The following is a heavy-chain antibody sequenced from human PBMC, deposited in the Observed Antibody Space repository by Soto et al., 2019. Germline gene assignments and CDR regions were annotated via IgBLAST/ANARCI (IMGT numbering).Heavy chain of an antibody. CDR1: GYTFTGYY. CDR3: ARGGIAAAGPGISYYYYYMDV. Sequence: ASVKVSCKASGYTFTGYYMHWVRQAPGQGLEWMGWINPNNGNTNYAQKFQGRVTMTTDTSTSTAYMELRSLRSDDTAVYYCARGGIAAAGPGISYYYYYMDVWGKGTTVTVSS. V-gene: IGHV1-18*04. CDR2: INPNNGNT. D-gene: IGHD6-13*01. J-gene: IGHJ6*03.